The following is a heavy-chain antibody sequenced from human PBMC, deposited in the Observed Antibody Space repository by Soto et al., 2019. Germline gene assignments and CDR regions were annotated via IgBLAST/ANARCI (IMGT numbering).Heavy chain of an antibody. V-gene: IGHV3-7*04. J-gene: IGHJ6*02. Sequence: PGGSLRLSCAASGFTFSSYWMSWVRQAPGKGLEWVANIKQDGSEKYYVDSVKGRFTISRDNAKNSLYLQMNSLRAEDTAVYYCAREGFRRLLSYYRRHVWGQFRTLTVS. D-gene: IGHD3-10*01. CDR3: AREGFRRLLSYYRRHV. CDR1: GFTFSSYW. CDR2: IKQDGSEK.